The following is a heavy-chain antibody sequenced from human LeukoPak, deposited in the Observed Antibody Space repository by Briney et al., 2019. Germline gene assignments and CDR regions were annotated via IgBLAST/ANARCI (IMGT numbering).Heavy chain of an antibody. V-gene: IGHV1-69*01. CDR3: AREKRQLVLPY. D-gene: IGHD6-6*01. J-gene: IGHJ4*02. CDR2: IIPIFGTA. Sequence: ASVKVSCKASGGTFSSYAISWARQAPGQGLEWMGGIIPIFGTANYAQKFQGRVTITADESTSTAYMELSSLRSEDTAVYYCAREKRQLVLPYWGQGTLVTVSS. CDR1: GGTFSSYA.